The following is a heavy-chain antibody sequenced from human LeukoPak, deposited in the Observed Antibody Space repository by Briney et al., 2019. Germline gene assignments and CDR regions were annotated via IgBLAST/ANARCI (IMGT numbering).Heavy chain of an antibody. D-gene: IGHD4-23*01. CDR2: ISGRGGSA. CDR3: AKDRVTTVVTQLDY. Sequence: GGSLRLSCAASGFTFSSSAMSWVRQAPGKGLEWVSAISGRGGSAYYADSVKGRFNISRDNSRNTLYLQMNSLRAEDTAVYYCAKDRVTTVVTQLDYWGQGTLVAVSS. J-gene: IGHJ4*02. CDR1: GFTFSSSA. V-gene: IGHV3-23*01.